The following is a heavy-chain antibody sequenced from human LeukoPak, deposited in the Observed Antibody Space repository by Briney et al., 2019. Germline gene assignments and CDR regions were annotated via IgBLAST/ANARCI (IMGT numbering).Heavy chain of an antibody. Sequence: GGSLTLSCAASGFTFSSYWMSWVRQAPGKGLEWVANIKQDGSEKYYVDSVKGRFTISRDNSKNTLYLQMNSLRAEDTAVYYCARDVYPYCSGGSCYSGYFDYWGQGTLVTVSS. D-gene: IGHD2-15*01. CDR1: GFTFSSYW. CDR2: IKQDGSEK. V-gene: IGHV3-7*01. J-gene: IGHJ4*02. CDR3: ARDVYPYCSGGSCYSGYFDY.